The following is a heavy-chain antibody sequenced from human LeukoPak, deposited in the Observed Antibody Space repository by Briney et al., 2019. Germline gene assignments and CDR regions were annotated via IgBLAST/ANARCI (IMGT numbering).Heavy chain of an antibody. V-gene: IGHV3-7*01. J-gene: IGHJ4*02. CDR2: IKQDGSDK. CDR3: ARDGHSPYFDF. CDR1: GFTFSSYW. D-gene: IGHD5-18*01. Sequence: GGSLRLPCAASGFTFSSYWMSWVRQAPGKGLEWVASIKQDGSDKYYVDSVKGRFTISRDNAKNSLSLQMNSLRAEDTAVYYCARDGHSPYFDFWGQGTLVTVSS.